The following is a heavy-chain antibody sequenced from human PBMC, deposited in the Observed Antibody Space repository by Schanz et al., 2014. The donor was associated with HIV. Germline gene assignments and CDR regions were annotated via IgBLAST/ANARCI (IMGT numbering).Heavy chain of an antibody. CDR3: AKENPINYYSHGGPFDI. D-gene: IGHD3-10*01. Sequence: EVQLLESGGGLVQPGGSLRLSCAASGFTFNSYAMKWVRQAPGKGLEWVSGISGNGDSTYYADSVKGRFTISRDNSKNTLYLQMNSLRVEDTAVYYCAKENPINYYSHGGPFDIWGQGTMLTVSS. CDR2: ISGNGDST. V-gene: IGHV3-23*01. J-gene: IGHJ3*02. CDR1: GFTFNSYA.